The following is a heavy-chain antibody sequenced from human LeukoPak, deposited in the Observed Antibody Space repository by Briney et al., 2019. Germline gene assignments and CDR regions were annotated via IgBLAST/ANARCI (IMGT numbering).Heavy chain of an antibody. CDR2: INPNSGGT. D-gene: IGHD5-12*01. Sequence: ASVKVSCKASGYTFTGYYMHWVRQAPGQGLEWMGWINPNSGGTNYAQKFQGRVTMTRDTSISTAYMELSRLRSDDTAVYYCATRYSGYDFSPDDAFDIWGQGTMVTVSS. CDR1: GYTFTGYY. J-gene: IGHJ3*02. CDR3: ATRYSGYDFSPDDAFDI. V-gene: IGHV1-2*02.